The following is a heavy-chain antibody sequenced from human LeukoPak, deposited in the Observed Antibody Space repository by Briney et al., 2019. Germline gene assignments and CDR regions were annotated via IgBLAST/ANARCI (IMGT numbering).Heavy chain of an antibody. Sequence: ASVKVSCKVSGYTLTELSMHWVRQAPGKGLEWMGGFDPEDGGTIYAQKFQGRVTMTEDTSTDTAYMELSSLRSEDTAVYYCATEGYTYYYYGMDVWGQGTTVTVSS. CDR1: GYTLTELS. CDR2: FDPEDGGT. J-gene: IGHJ6*02. CDR3: ATEGYTYYYYGMDV. V-gene: IGHV1-24*01. D-gene: IGHD5-24*01.